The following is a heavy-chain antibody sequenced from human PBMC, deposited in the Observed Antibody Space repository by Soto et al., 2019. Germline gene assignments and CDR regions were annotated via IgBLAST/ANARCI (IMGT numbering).Heavy chain of an antibody. J-gene: IGHJ6*02. CDR3: ANMLSAGSSWYYYYGMDV. Sequence: GGSLRLSCAASGFTFSSYAMSWVRQAPGKGLEWVSAISGSGGSTYYADSVKGRFTISRDNSKNTLYLQMNSLRAEDTAVYYCANMLSAGSSWYYYYGMDVWGQGTTVTVSS. V-gene: IGHV3-23*01. CDR2: ISGSGGST. CDR1: GFTFSSYA. D-gene: IGHD6-13*01.